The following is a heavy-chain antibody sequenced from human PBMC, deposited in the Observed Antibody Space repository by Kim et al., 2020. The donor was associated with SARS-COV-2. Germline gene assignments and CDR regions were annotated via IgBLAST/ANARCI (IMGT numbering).Heavy chain of an antibody. Sequence: TIYYADSVKGRFTISRDNAKNSLYLQMNSLRAEDTAVYYCASSGFGGFDYWGQGTLVTVSS. CDR2: TI. CDR3: ASSGFGGFDY. D-gene: IGHD2-15*01. V-gene: IGHV3-48*03. J-gene: IGHJ4*02.